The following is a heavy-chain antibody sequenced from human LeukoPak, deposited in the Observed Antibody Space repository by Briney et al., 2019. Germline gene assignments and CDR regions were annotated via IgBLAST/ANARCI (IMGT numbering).Heavy chain of an antibody. CDR1: GFTSCVYS. J-gene: IGHJ4*02. CDR3: ARASSPFDY. Sequence: GGPRHSRAPSGFTSCVYSMHRVRQAPRKGVEWVEVIWNDGSNKCYAGYVKSRFTISRDNSKDTLSMQMNSLRAEDTAVYSCARASSPFDYWGRGTLVSVFS. V-gene: IGHV3-33*01. CDR2: IWNDGSNK.